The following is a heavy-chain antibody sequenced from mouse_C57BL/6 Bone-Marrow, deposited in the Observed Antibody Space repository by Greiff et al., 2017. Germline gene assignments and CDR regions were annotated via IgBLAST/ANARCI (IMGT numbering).Heavy chain of an antibody. CDR3: ARTYSSSSFDC. CDR2: IYPGSGST. V-gene: IGHV1-55*01. Sequence: VQLQQPGAELVKPGASVKMSCKASGYTFTSYWITWVKQRPGQGLEWIGEIYPGSGSTNYNEKFKSKATLTVDPASSTAYMQLSSLTSEESAVYYCARTYSSSSFDCWGQGTTLTVYS. CDR1: GYTFTSYW. D-gene: IGHD1-1*01. J-gene: IGHJ2*01.